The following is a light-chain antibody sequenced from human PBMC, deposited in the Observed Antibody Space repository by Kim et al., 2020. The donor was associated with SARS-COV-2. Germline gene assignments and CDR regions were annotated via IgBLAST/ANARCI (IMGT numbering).Light chain of an antibody. CDR1: RNIDDR. CDR2: KAS. V-gene: IGKV1-5*03. CDR3: QQYRSYPWT. Sequence: ASVGDRVTITCRASRNIDDRVAWYQQKPGRAPKLLIYKASTLKSGVPSRFSGSGSGTEFTLSTSSLQPDDFATYYCQQYRSYPWTFGQGTKVDIK. J-gene: IGKJ1*01.